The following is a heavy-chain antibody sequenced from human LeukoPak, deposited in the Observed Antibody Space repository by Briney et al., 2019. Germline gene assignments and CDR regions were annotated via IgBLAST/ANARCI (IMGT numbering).Heavy chain of an antibody. CDR3: ATDLGIAVAGTRGIYYYYGMDV. J-gene: IGHJ6*02. V-gene: IGHV1-24*01. D-gene: IGHD6-19*01. Sequence: ASVKVSCKVSGYTLTELSMHWVRQAPGKGLEWMGGFDPXXXXTIYAQKFQGRVTMTEDTSTDTAYMELSSLRSEDTAVYYCATDLGIAVAGTRGIYYYYGMDVWGQGTTVTVSS. CDR1: GYTLTELS. CDR2: FDPXXXXT.